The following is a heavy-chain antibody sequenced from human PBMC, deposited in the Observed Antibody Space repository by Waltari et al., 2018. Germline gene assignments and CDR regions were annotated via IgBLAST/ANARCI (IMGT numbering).Heavy chain of an antibody. J-gene: IGHJ5*02. D-gene: IGHD3-9*01. CDR3: ARLSYHIVTGYGWFDP. Sequence: QLQLQESGPGLVKPSETLSLTCSVSGGSISSESYYWGWIRQPPGKGLAWIGIISYRGSTYYNPSLKSRVTISVDTSKNQFSLKLSSVTAADTAVYYCARLSYHIVTGYGWFDPWGLGTLVTVSS. V-gene: IGHV4-39*01. CDR1: GGSISSESYY. CDR2: ISYRGST.